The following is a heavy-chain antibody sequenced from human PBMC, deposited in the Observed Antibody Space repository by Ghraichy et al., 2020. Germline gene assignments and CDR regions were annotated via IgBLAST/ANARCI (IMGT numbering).Heavy chain of an antibody. CDR3: ASLSGYDYVVPDY. J-gene: IGHJ4*02. Sequence: GESLNISCAASGFTFSSYGMHWVRQAPGKGLEWVAVIWYDGSNKYYADSVKGRFTISRDNSKNTLYLQMNSLRAEDTAVYYCASLSGYDYVVPDYWGQGTLVTVSS. CDR2: IWYDGSNK. D-gene: IGHD5-12*01. V-gene: IGHV3-33*01. CDR1: GFTFSSYG.